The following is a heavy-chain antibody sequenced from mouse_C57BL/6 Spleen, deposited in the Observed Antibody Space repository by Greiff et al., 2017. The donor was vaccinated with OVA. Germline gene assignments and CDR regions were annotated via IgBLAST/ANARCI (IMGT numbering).Heavy chain of an antibody. Sequence: QVQLQQSGAELVKPGASVKISCKASGYAFSSYWMNWVKQRPGKGLEWIGQIYPGDGDTNYNGKFKGKATLTADKSSSTAYMQLSSLTSEDSAVYFCARDYGSSGYFDYWGQGTTLTVSS. J-gene: IGHJ2*01. D-gene: IGHD1-1*01. CDR3: ARDYGSSGYFDY. CDR2: IYPGDGDT. CDR1: GYAFSSYW. V-gene: IGHV1-80*01.